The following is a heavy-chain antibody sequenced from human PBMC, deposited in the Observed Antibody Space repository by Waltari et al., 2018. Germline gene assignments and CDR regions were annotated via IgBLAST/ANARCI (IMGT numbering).Heavy chain of an antibody. V-gene: IGHV4-34*01. CDR2: ITHSGSS. Sequence: QVQLQQWGAGLLKPSETLSLTCAVYGGSFSGNYWSWIRQPPGKGLEWIGEITHSGSSNYPPSLKSRVTISVDTSKHQFSLKLSSVTAADTAVYYCARGYDYGDYQFDYWGQGTLVTVSS. J-gene: IGHJ4*02. CDR1: GGSFSGNY. D-gene: IGHD4-17*01. CDR3: ARGYDYGDYQFDY.